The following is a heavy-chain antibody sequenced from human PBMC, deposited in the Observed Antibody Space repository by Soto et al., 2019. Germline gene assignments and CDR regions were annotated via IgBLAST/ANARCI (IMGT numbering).Heavy chain of an antibody. D-gene: IGHD3-9*01. J-gene: IGHJ4*02. CDR2: IYDSVNT. CDR3: ERVDDRGYFAILTDY. V-gene: IGHV4-31*03. Sequence: PSETLSLTCTVSGDSLSSGGHYWSWIRQHPGKGLEWIGHIYDSVNTYYSPSLRSRVTISADMSKNQFSLNLRSVTAADTAVYYCERVDDRGYFAILTDYWGQGTLVTVSS. CDR1: GDSLSSGGHY.